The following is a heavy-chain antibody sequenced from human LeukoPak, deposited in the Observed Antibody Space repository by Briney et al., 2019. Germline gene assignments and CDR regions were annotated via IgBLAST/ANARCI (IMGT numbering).Heavy chain of an antibody. J-gene: IGHJ6*02. Sequence: KPSETLSLTCAVSGGSISSGGYSWSWIRQPPGKGLEWIGYIYHSGSTYYNPSLKSRVTISVDRSKNQFSLKLSSVTAADTAVYYCAREREYYDFWSGYWVDYYYGMDVWGQGTTVTVSS. CDR1: GGSISSGGYS. D-gene: IGHD3-3*01. V-gene: IGHV4-30-2*01. CDR2: IYHSGST. CDR3: AREREYYDFWSGYWVDYYYGMDV.